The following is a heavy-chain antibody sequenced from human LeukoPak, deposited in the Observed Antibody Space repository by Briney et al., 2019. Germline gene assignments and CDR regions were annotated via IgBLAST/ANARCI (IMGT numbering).Heavy chain of an antibody. CDR3: AKDCTVTYFDY. CDR1: GFTFSSYG. D-gene: IGHD4-11*01. V-gene: IGHV3-33*06. Sequence: AGGSLRLSCAASGFTFSSYGMHWVRQAPGKGLEWVAVIWYDGSNKYYADSVKGRFTISRDNSKNTLYLQMNSLRAEDTAVYYCAKDCTVTYFDYWGQGTLVTVSS. J-gene: IGHJ4*02. CDR2: IWYDGSNK.